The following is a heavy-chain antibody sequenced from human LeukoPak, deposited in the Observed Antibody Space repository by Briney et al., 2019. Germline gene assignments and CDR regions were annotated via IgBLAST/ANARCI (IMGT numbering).Heavy chain of an antibody. J-gene: IGHJ5*02. Sequence: ASVTVSCKASGYTFTGYYMHWVRQAPGQGLEWMGWINPNSGGTNYAQKFQGRVTMTRDTSISTAYMELSRLRSDDTAVYYCAREVITMIVVGPFDPWGQGTLVTVSS. CDR1: GYTFTGYY. CDR3: AREVITMIVVGPFDP. V-gene: IGHV1-2*02. D-gene: IGHD3-22*01. CDR2: INPNSGGT.